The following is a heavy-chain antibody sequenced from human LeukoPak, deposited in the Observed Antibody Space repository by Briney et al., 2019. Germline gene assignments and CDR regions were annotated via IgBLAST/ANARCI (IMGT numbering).Heavy chain of an antibody. Sequence: SETLSLTCSVSGDSISSSRYYWSWIRQYSGKGLEWIGYIYYSGSTHYNPSLKSRVTISVDKAKNQFSLKMRSVTAADTAVYYCARDRLATGSMDVWGQGTTVTVSS. J-gene: IGHJ6*02. CDR2: IYYSGST. CDR1: GDSISSSRYY. CDR3: ARDRLATGSMDV. V-gene: IGHV4-31*03. D-gene: IGHD1-26*01.